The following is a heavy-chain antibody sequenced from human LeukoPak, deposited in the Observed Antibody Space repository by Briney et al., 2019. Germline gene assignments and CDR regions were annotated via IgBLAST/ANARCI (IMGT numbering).Heavy chain of an antibody. J-gene: IGHJ6*02. Sequence: GGSLRLSCAASGFSFSNYWMHWVRQAPGRGLVWVARIHSDGSSTTYADSVKGRFTISRDNAKNTLYLQMNSLRAEDTAMYYCARGHYYDGSGYYRYYFYAMDVWGQGTTVTVSS. D-gene: IGHD3-22*01. V-gene: IGHV3-74*01. CDR3: ARGHYYDGSGYYRYYFYAMDV. CDR2: IHSDGSST. CDR1: GFSFSNYW.